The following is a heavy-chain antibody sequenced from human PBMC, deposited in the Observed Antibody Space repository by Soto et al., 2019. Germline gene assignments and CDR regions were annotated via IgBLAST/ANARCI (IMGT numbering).Heavy chain of an antibody. CDR3: ARVGVEMATMRPGYYYGLDV. D-gene: IGHD5-12*01. CDR2: IIPIFGTA. CDR1: GGTFSSYA. Sequence: QVQLVQSGAEVKKPGSSVKVSCKASGGTFSSYAISWVRQAPGQGLEWMGGIIPIFGTANYAQKFQGRVTITADESTSTAYMELSRLRSADTAVYYCARVGVEMATMRPGYYYGLDVGGQGPTVTVSS. J-gene: IGHJ6*02. V-gene: IGHV1-69*01.